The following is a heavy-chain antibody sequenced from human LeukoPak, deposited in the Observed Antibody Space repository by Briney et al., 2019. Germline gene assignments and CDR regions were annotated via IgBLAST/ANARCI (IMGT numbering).Heavy chain of an antibody. CDR3: ARDAATYYYDSNTSGHDY. CDR1: GFTFSDYY. Sequence: GGSLRLSCAASGFTFSDYYMSWIRQAPGKGLEWVSYISSSGSTIYYADSVKGQFTISRDNAKNSLYLQMNSLRAEDTAVYYCARDAATYYYDSNTSGHDYWGQGTLVTVSS. V-gene: IGHV3-11*01. D-gene: IGHD3-22*01. CDR2: ISSSGSTI. J-gene: IGHJ4*02.